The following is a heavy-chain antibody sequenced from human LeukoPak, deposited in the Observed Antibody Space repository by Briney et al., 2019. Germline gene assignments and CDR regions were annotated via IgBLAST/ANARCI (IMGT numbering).Heavy chain of an antibody. CDR1: GVTFSNYE. CDR2: INGRGSTI. J-gene: IGHJ4*02. V-gene: IGHV3-48*03. Sequence: RGSLRLSCAASGVTFSNYEMNWVRQAPGKGLEWISYINGRGSTINYADSVKGRFTISRDNAKNSLYLQMNSLRAEDTAVYYCARASMRMLTAGLVDYWGQGTLVTVSS. D-gene: IGHD6-13*01. CDR3: ARASMRMLTAGLVDY.